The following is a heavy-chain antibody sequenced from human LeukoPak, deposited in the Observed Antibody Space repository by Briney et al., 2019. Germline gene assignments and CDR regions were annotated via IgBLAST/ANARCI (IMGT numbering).Heavy chain of an antibody. CDR2: IDSSGGST. Sequence: ASVRVSYKASGYTFTSYYIHWVRQAPGQGLDWMGVIDSSGGSTSYAQKFQGRVTMTRDTSTSTVYMELSSLRSEDTAVYYCARGYYYDPNDYWGQGTLVTVSS. D-gene: IGHD3-22*01. CDR1: GYTFTSYY. J-gene: IGHJ4*02. CDR3: ARGYYYDPNDY. V-gene: IGHV1-46*01.